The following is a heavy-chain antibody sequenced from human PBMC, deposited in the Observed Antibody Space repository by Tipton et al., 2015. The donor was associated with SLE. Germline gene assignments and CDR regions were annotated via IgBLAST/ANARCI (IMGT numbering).Heavy chain of an antibody. D-gene: IGHD3-16*02. CDR2: ISSSSSYI. CDR3: ARVIKGYYYGMDV. V-gene: IGHV3-21*04. Sequence: SLRLSCAATGFTFSSYSMNWVRQAPGKGLEWVSSISSSSSYIYYADSVKGRFTISRDNAKNSLYLQMNSLRAEDTAVYYCARVIKGYYYGMDVWGQGTTVTVSS. J-gene: IGHJ6*02. CDR1: GFTFSSYS.